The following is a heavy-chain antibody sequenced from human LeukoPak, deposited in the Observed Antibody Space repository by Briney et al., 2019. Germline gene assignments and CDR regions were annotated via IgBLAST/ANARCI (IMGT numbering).Heavy chain of an antibody. D-gene: IGHD2-15*01. Sequence: ASVKVSCKASGYTFTGYYMHWVRQAPGQGLEWMGWINPNSGGTNYAQKFQGRVTMTRDTSISTAYMELSRLRSDDTAVYYCARDRSGGSCYGGDYWGQGTLVTVSS. CDR3: ARDRSGGSCYGGDY. J-gene: IGHJ4*02. CDR2: INPNSGGT. CDR1: GYTFTGYY. V-gene: IGHV1-2*02.